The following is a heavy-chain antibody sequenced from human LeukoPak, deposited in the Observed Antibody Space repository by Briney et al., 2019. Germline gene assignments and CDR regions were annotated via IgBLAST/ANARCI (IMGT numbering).Heavy chain of an antibody. CDR1: GGFISTYY. D-gene: IGHD4-23*01. Sequence: SETLSLTCTVSGGFISTYYWSWIRQPPGKGLEWIGYIYYTGSTNYNPSLKSRVTISVDTSKNQFSLKLSSVTAADTAVYYCARHLTTVLTGSFDIWGQGTMVTVSS. J-gene: IGHJ3*02. CDR3: ARHLTTVLTGSFDI. CDR2: IYYTGST. V-gene: IGHV4-59*01.